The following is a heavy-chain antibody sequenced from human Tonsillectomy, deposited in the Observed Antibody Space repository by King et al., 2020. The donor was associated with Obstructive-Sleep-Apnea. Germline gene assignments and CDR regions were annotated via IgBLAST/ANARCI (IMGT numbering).Heavy chain of an antibody. J-gene: IGHJ4*02. Sequence: VQLVESGGGVVQPGGSLRLSCAASGFTFSSYAMHWVRQAPGKGLEWVAVISYDGSNKYYADSVKGRFTISRDNSKNTLYLQMNSLRAEDTAVYYCAGGGWEFDYWGQGTLVTVSS. V-gene: IGHV3-30-3*01. D-gene: IGHD6-19*01. CDR1: GFTFSSYA. CDR3: AGGGWEFDY. CDR2: ISYDGSNK.